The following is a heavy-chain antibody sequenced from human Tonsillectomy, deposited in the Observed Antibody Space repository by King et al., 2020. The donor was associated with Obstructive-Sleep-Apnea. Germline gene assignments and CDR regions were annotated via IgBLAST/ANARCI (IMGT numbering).Heavy chain of an antibody. CDR3: AILGYYDILTGYYKEDDAFDI. V-gene: IGHV4-39*01. CDR1: GGSISSSSYY. J-gene: IGHJ3*02. D-gene: IGHD3-9*01. Sequence: LQLQESGPGLVKPSETLSLTCTVSGGSISSSSYYWGWIRQPPGKGLEWIGSIYYSGSTSYNPSLKSRVTISVDTSKNQFSLKLSSVTAAHTAVYYCAILGYYDILTGYYKEDDAFDIWGQGTMVTVSS. CDR2: IYYSGST.